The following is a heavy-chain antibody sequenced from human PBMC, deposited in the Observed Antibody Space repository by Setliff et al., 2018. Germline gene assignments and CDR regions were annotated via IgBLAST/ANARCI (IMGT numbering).Heavy chain of an antibody. CDR1: GYTFTGYY. D-gene: IGHD3-16*02. V-gene: IGHV1-2*06. CDR2: INPNSGGT. J-gene: IGHJ6*03. CDR3: TRVKAPALYYYMDV. Sequence: ASVKVSCKASGYTFTGYYMHWVRQAPGQGLEWMGRINPNSGGTNYAQKFQGRVTMTRDTSISTAYMELSRLRSDDTAVYYCTRVKAPALYYYMDVWGKGTTVTVSS.